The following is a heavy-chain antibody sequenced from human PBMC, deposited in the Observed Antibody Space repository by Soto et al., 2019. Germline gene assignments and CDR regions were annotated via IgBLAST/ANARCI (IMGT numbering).Heavy chain of an antibody. J-gene: IGHJ5*02. CDR2: IYWNDDK. CDR3: AKSGSSGWYGWFDP. V-gene: IGHV2-5*01. Sequence: SGPTLVNPTQTLTLTCIFSGFSLRTSGVGVGWIRQPPGKALEWLGFIYWNDDKRYSPSLKSRLTITKDTSKNQVVLTMTNMDPVDTATYYRAKSGSSGWYGWFDPWGQGTLVTVSS. D-gene: IGHD6-19*01. CDR1: GFSLRTSGVG.